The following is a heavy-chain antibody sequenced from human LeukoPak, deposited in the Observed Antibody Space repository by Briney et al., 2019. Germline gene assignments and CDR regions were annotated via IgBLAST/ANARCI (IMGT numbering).Heavy chain of an antibody. CDR1: SGSISSGSYY. D-gene: IGHD6-13*01. CDR3: ARDSPQLTDY. J-gene: IGHJ4*02. CDR2: ISKTGST. Sequence: SETLSLTCTVSSGSISSGSYYWSWIRQPAGKELEWIGRISKTGSTSYNPSLKSRVTISVDTSKNEFSLKLTSVTAADTAVYYCARDSPQLTDYWGQGTLVTVSS. V-gene: IGHV4-61*02.